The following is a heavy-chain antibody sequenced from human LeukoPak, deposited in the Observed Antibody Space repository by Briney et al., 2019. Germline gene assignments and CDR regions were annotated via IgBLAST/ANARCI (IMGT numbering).Heavy chain of an antibody. V-gene: IGHV3-7*01. CDR1: GFTFSSYG. Sequence: SGRSLRLSCAASGFTFSSYGMHWVRQAPGKGLEWVANIKQDGSEKYYVDSVKGRFTISRDNAKNSLYLQMNSLRAEDTAVYYCARVTGDYGGAIDYWGQGTLVTVSS. CDR2: IKQDGSEK. CDR3: ARVTGDYGGAIDY. J-gene: IGHJ4*02. D-gene: IGHD4-17*01.